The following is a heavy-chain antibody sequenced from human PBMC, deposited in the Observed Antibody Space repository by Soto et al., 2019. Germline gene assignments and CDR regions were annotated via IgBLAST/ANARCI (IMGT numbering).Heavy chain of an antibody. J-gene: IGHJ5*02. CDR1: GFTFDDYA. D-gene: IGHD3-10*01. V-gene: IGHV3-9*01. Sequence: EVQLVESGGGLVQPGRSLRLSCAASGFTFDDYAMHWVRQAPGKGLEWVSGISWNSGSIGYADSVKGRFTISRDNAKNSLYLQMNSLRAEDTALYYCAKEEMVRGLGGWFDPWGQGTLVTVSS. CDR3: AKEEMVRGLGGWFDP. CDR2: ISWNSGSI.